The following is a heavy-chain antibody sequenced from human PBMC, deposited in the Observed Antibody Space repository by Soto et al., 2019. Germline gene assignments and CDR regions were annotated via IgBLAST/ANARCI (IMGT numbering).Heavy chain of an antibody. V-gene: IGHV3-30*04. CDR3: ARDKAVVVTATLDY. CDR1: GFTLITHS. J-gene: IGHJ4*02. D-gene: IGHD2-21*02. CDR2: ISYDGSKV. Sequence: QVQLVESGAGVVQPGRSLRLSCAASGFTLITHSMLWVRQAPGKGLEWVADISYDGSKVNYADSVKGRFTISRDNTKKMLFRQMNSLRDEDTAVYYCARDKAVVVTATLDYCGQGTRVTVSS.